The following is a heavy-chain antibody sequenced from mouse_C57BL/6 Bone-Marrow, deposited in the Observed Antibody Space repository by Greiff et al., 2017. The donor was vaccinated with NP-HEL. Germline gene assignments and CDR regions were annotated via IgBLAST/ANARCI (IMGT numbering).Heavy chain of an antibody. Sequence: QVQLQQSGPGLVQPSQCLSITCTASGFSLTSYGVHWVRQSPGKGLEWLGVIWSGGSTDYNAAFIASLSISKDDSKCQVFFKMNRLQADDTAIYYCDRNRGNRKSSYYFAYWGQGTTLTVSS. D-gene: IGHD1-1*01. CDR3: DRNRGNRKSSYYFAY. V-gene: IGHV2-2*01. CDR1: GFSLTSYG. J-gene: IGHJ2*01. CDR2: IWSGGST.